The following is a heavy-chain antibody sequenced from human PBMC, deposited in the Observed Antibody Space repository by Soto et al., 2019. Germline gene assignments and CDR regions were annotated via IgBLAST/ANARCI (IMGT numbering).Heavy chain of an antibody. Sequence: ASVKVSCKASGYTVTGYYIHWVRQAPGQGLEWMGWINPISGGTGSAQKFQGWVTMTRDTSISTAYMELTRLTSDDTAVYYCATVGPGGNDYPYFDSWGQGTLVTVSS. CDR3: ATVGPGGNDYPYFDS. CDR2: INPISGGT. D-gene: IGHD5-12*01. V-gene: IGHV1-2*04. CDR1: GYTVTGYY. J-gene: IGHJ4*02.